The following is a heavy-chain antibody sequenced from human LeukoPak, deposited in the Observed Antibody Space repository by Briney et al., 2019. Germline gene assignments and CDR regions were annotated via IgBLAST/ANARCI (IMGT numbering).Heavy chain of an antibody. CDR2: IYTRGST. D-gene: IGHD1-1*01. V-gene: IGHV4-61*02. Sequence: SQTLSLTCTVSGGSISSGSYYWTWIRQPAGKGLEWIGRIYTRGSTNYNPSLKSRVTISVDTSKNQFSLKLSSVTAADTAVYYCARGLEWGDGFDIWGQGTMVTVSP. CDR1: GGSISSGSYY. J-gene: IGHJ3*02. CDR3: ARGLEWGDGFDI.